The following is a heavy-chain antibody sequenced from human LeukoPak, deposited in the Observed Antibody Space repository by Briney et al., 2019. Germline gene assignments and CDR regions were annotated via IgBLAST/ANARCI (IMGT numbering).Heavy chain of an antibody. CDR1: GGTFSSYT. J-gene: IGHJ4*02. CDR2: IIPILGIA. D-gene: IGHD3-22*01. V-gene: IGHV1-69*04. Sequence: SVKVSCKASGGTFSSYTISWVRQAPRQGLEWMGGIIPILGIANYAQKFQGRVTITADKSTSTAYMELSSLRSEDTAVYYCAREDYDSSGYYFDYWGQGTLVTVSS. CDR3: AREDYDSSGYYFDY.